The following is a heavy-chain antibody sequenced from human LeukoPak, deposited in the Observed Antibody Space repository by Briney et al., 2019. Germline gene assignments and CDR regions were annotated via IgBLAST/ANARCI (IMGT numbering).Heavy chain of an antibody. D-gene: IGHD1-26*01. Sequence: SETLSLTCAVYGGSFSGYYWAWIRQPPGKGLEWIGYIYYSGSTNYNPSLKSRVTISVDTSKNQFSLKLSSVTAADTAVYYCARHSEGGRGIYDYWGQGTLVTVSS. V-gene: IGHV4-59*08. CDR3: ARHSEGGRGIYDY. CDR2: IYYSGST. J-gene: IGHJ4*02. CDR1: GGSFSGYY.